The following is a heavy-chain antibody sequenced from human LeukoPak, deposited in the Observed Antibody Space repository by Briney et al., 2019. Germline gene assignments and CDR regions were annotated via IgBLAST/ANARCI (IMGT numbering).Heavy chain of an antibody. CDR3: ARAEWGYYDSSGYSLDY. J-gene: IGHJ4*02. CDR2: ISAYNGNT. Sequence: ASVKVSCKASGYTFTSYGISWVRQAPGQGLEWMGWISAYNGNTNYAQKLQGRVTMTTDTSTSTAYMELRSLRSDDTAVYYCARAEWGYYDSSGYSLDYWGQGTQVTVSS. D-gene: IGHD3-22*01. CDR1: GYTFTSYG. V-gene: IGHV1-18*01.